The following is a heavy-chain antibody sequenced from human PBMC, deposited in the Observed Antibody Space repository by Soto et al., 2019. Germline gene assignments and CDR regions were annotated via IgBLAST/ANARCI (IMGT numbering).Heavy chain of an antibody. CDR2: ISYDGSNK. Sequence: GGSLRLSCAASGFTFSSYAMHWVRQAPGKELEWVAVISYDGSNKYYADSVKGRFTISRDNSKNTLYLQMNSLIAEDTAVYYCARDRQYSSSWLDYWGQGTLVTVSS. J-gene: IGHJ4*02. V-gene: IGHV3-30-3*01. CDR3: ARDRQYSSSWLDY. CDR1: GFTFSSYA. D-gene: IGHD6-13*01.